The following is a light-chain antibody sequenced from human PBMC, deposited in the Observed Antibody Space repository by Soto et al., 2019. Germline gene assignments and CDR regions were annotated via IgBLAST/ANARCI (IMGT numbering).Light chain of an antibody. CDR1: QAISTW. J-gene: IGKJ1*01. Sequence: DIQMTQSPSTLSASVGDRVTITCRVSQAISTWLAWYQQKPGKAPKLLMYKASSLESGVPSRFSGAGSGTEFTLTISSLQPDDFATYYCQQYKSDSRIFGPGPKVESK. CDR2: KAS. CDR3: QQYKSDSRI. V-gene: IGKV1-5*03.